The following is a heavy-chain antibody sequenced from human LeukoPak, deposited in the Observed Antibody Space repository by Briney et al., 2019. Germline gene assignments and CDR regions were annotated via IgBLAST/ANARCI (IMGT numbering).Heavy chain of an antibody. CDR3: TTGIDDEGGY. V-gene: IGHV3-15*07. J-gene: IGHJ4*02. CDR1: GFTYSNVW. Sequence: PGGSLRLSCAASGFTYSNVWMNWVRQAPGKGLEWVGRIKTSAEGGTLDYTAPVKGRFTISRDDSKNTLYLQMDSLEVEDTGMYYCTTGIDDEGGYWGQGTLVTVSS. D-gene: IGHD3-3*02. CDR2: IKTSAEGGTL.